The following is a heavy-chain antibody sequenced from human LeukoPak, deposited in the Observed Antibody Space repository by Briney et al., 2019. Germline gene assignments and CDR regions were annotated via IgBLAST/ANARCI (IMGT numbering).Heavy chain of an antibody. Sequence: ASVKVSCKASGGTFSSYDISWVRQAPGQGLEWMGGIIPIFGTANYAQKFQGRVTITADKSTSTAYMELSSLRSEDTAVYYCARGSDHWNDEYGSGLFDYWGQGTLVTVSS. V-gene: IGHV1-69*06. CDR3: ARGSDHWNDEYGSGLFDY. CDR2: IIPIFGTA. CDR1: GGTFSSYD. J-gene: IGHJ4*02. D-gene: IGHD1-1*01.